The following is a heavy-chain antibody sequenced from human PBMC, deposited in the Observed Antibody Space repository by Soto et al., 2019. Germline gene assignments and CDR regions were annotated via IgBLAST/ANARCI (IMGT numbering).Heavy chain of an antibody. V-gene: IGHV3-23*01. J-gene: IGHJ4*02. D-gene: IGHD5-18*01. CDR2: ISGSGGST. CDR1: GFTFSSYA. Sequence: GGSLRLSCAASGFTFSSYAMSWVRQAPGKGLERVSAISGSGGSTYYADSVKGRFTISRDNSKNTLYLQMNSLRAEDTAVYYCAKVKGGYSYGYFGSWGQGTLVTVSS. CDR3: AKVKGGYSYGYFGS.